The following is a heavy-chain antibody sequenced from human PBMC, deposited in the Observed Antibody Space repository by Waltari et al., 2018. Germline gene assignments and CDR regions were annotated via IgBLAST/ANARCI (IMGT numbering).Heavy chain of an antibody. CDR2: ISAYNGKT. CDR1: GYTFTPYS. D-gene: IGHD5-18*01. J-gene: IGHJ5*02. V-gene: IGHV1-18*04. Sequence: QVHLEQSGAELKKPGASVKVSCQASGYTFTPYSITWVRQAPGQGLEWMGWISAYNGKTNYAQKFQGRVTMTTDTSTNTAYMELKSLRSDDTAMYYCARRTANTRFDPWGQGSLVTVSS. CDR3: ARRTANTRFDP.